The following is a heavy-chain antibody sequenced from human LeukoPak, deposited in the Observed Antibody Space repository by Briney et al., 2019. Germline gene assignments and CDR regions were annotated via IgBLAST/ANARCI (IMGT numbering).Heavy chain of an antibody. Sequence: GGSLRLSCGASGFTFSSYWMSWVRQAPGKRLEWVANIKQDGSEKYYVDSVKGRFTISRDNAKNSLYLQMNSLRAEDTAVYYCARAPRYCSGGSCYGPRFDYWGQGTLVTVSS. V-gene: IGHV3-7*03. J-gene: IGHJ4*02. CDR2: IKQDGSEK. CDR1: GFTFSSYW. D-gene: IGHD2-15*01. CDR3: ARAPRYCSGGSCYGPRFDY.